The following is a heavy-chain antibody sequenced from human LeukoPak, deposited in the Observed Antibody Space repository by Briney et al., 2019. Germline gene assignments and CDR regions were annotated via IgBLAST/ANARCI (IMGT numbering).Heavy chain of an antibody. D-gene: IGHD3-10*01. V-gene: IGHV3-30*04. CDR3: ARENYGSGSWGFFDY. Sequence: GGVLRLSCAAPGFTFSSYSMHLVRQAPGQGLGWGAGISYDGSNKYYADSVKGRFTISRDNSKNTLYLQMNSLRAEDTAVYYCARENYGSGSWGFFDYWGQGTLVTVSS. J-gene: IGHJ4*02. CDR1: GFTFSSYS. CDR2: ISYDGSNK.